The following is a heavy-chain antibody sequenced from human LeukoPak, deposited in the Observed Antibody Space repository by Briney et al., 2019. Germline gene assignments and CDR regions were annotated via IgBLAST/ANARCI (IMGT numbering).Heavy chain of an antibody. Sequence: ASVKVSCKASGYTFSDYYIHWVRQAPGQGLQWMGRINPNSGGADYAQNFQGRVTMTRDTSTNTVYMQLIWLRSDDAAMYYCARASYGNNPTHFDYWGQGTLVTVSS. J-gene: IGHJ4*02. CDR3: ARASYGNNPTHFDY. D-gene: IGHD4-11*01. V-gene: IGHV1-2*06. CDR2: INPNSGGA. CDR1: GYTFSDYY.